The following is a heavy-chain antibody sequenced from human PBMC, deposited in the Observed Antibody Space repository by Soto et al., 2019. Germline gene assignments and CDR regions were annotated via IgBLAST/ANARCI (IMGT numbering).Heavy chain of an antibody. CDR2: VYHTGST. CDR1: GGSISTVGHY. J-gene: IGHJ4*02. D-gene: IGHD7-27*01. V-gene: IGHV4-31*03. CDR3: ARATGALRSRNCDY. Sequence: SGTLSLTCSVSGGSISTVGHYWTWIRQPPGKGLEWIGSVYHTGSTYYSKSLRSRLTISIDTSQNEFSLRLNSVTAADTAVYYCARATGALRSRNCDYWGPGRLVTVSS.